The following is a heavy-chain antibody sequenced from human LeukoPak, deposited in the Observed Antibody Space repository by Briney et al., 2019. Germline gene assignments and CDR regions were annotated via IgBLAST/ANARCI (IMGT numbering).Heavy chain of an antibody. Sequence: ASVKVSCKASGYTFTSYGISWVRQAPGQGLEWMGRINPNSGDTNYAQKFQGRVTMTRDTSISTAYMELSRLRSDDTAVYYCARDTDCSSTSCYAAPWGKGTTVTVSS. J-gene: IGHJ6*04. CDR3: ARDTDCSSTSCYAAP. CDR1: GYTFTSYG. CDR2: INPNSGDT. D-gene: IGHD2-2*01. V-gene: IGHV1-2*06.